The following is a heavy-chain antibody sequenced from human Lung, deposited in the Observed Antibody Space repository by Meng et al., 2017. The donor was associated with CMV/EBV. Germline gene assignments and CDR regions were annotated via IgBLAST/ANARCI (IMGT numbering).Heavy chain of an antibody. CDR1: GVSISSNIR. Sequence: AHAHESGPRLGKPSGPLSPNCGVPGVSISSNIRWTWVRQPPGKGLEWIGDIDDSGSTNYNPSLNSRISISLDKSKNHFSLKVNSVTAADTAVYYCARGKQDAWELLAYWGQGALVTASS. D-gene: IGHD1-26*01. CDR3: ARGKQDAWELLAY. V-gene: IGHV4-4*02. J-gene: IGHJ4*02. CDR2: IDDSGST.